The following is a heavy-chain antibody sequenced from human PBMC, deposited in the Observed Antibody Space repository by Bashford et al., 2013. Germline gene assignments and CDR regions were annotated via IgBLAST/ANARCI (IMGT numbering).Heavy chain of an antibody. D-gene: IGHD3-22*01. CDR1: GGSISTYY. J-gene: IGHJ4*02. Sequence: SETLSLTCTVSGGSISTYYWSWIRQPPGKGLEWMGYFYYSGSTTYNPSLKSRVTISGDTSKNQFSLKLSSVTAADTAVYFCARSRQGSGYYYEFDYWGPGTLVTVSS. CDR2: FYYSGST. V-gene: IGHV4-59*01. CDR3: ARSRQGSGYYYEFDY.